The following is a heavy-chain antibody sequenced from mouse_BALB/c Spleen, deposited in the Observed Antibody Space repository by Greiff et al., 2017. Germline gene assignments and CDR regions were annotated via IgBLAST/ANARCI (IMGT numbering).Heavy chain of an antibody. J-gene: IGHJ4*01. Sequence: QVQLQQSGAELMKPGASVKISCKATGYTFSSYWIEWVKQRPGHGLEWIGEILPGSGSTNYNEKFKGKATFTADTSSNTAYMQLSSLTSEDSAVYYCARSGGYYYGSSYLYAMDYWGQGTSVTVSS. CDR1: GYTFSSYW. D-gene: IGHD1-1*01. V-gene: IGHV1-9*01. CDR2: ILPGSGST. CDR3: ARSGGYYYGSSYLYAMDY.